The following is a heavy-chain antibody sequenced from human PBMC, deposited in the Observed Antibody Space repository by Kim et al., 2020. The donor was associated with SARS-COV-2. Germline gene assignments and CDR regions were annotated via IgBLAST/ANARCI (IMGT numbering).Heavy chain of an antibody. D-gene: IGHD3-9*01. CDR2: IWYDGFNK. Sequence: GGSLRLSCAASGFTFSDYGIHWVRQAPGKGLEWVAVIWYDGFNKYYADSVKGRFTISRDNSKNTLYLQMNSLRAEDTAVYYCAKDRLLLRYFDRLYFDYWGQGTLVTVSS. V-gene: IGHV3-33*06. CDR1: GFTFSDYG. CDR3: AKDRLLLRYFDRLYFDY. J-gene: IGHJ4*02.